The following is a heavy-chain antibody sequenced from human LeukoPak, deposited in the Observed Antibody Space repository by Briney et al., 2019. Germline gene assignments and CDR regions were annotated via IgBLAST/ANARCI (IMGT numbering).Heavy chain of an antibody. Sequence: QPGGSLRLSCAASGITVSSNYMSWVRQAPGKGLEWVSIVYSDGTTHYTDSVKGRFTISRDNSKSTLYLQMISLRAEDTAVYYCARWYCTGTSCYYDYWGQGTLVTVSS. J-gene: IGHJ4*02. V-gene: IGHV3-53*01. CDR3: ARWYCTGTSCYYDY. D-gene: IGHD2-2*01. CDR1: GITVSSNY. CDR2: VYSDGTT.